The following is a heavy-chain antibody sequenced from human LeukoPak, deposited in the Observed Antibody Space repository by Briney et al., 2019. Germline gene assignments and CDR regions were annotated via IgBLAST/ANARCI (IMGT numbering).Heavy chain of an antibody. D-gene: IGHD2-2*01. Sequence: GSLRLSCAASGFTFSSYWMSWVRQAPGKGLEWVANIKQDGSEKYYVDSVKGRFTISRDNAKNSLYLQTNSLRAEDTAVYYCARGRYCSSSSCSAHFDYWGQGTLVTVSS. CDR2: IKQDGSEK. CDR3: ARGRYCSSSSCSAHFDY. CDR1: GFTFSSYW. J-gene: IGHJ4*02. V-gene: IGHV3-7*01.